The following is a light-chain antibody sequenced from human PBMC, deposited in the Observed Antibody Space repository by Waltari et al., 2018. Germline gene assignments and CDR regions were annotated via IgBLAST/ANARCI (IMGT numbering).Light chain of an antibody. CDR1: QSINHY. J-gene: IGKJ2*01. CDR2: AAS. V-gene: IGKV1-39*01. Sequence: DIQMTQSPSSLSASVGDRITITCRASQSINHYLNWYQQKPGKAPKVLINAASSLQSGVPSRFSGSGSGADFTLTISSLQPEDFATYYCQQSYGTPPTFGQGTKLEIK. CDR3: QQSYGTPPT.